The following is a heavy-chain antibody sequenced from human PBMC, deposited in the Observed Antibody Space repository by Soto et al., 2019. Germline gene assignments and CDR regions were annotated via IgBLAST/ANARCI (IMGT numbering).Heavy chain of an antibody. CDR1: GGSISNYY. V-gene: IGHV4-59*01. Sequence: SETRSLTCTVSGGSISNYYWNWIRQSPGKGLEWIGYIYSSGSTHYNPSLQNRVTISIDTSKNQVPLKVNSVTAADTAVYFCARRHGLDIDGYYWGQGILVTVSS. J-gene: IGHJ4*02. CDR2: IYSSGST. CDR3: ARRHGLDIDGYY. D-gene: IGHD2-21*02.